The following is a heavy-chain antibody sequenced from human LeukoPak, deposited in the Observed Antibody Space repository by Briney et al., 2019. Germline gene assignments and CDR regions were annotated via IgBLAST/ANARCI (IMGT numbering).Heavy chain of an antibody. CDR2: IYSGGST. V-gene: IGHV3-66*01. D-gene: IGHD4-17*01. CDR3: ASRGVMTTVTKRRFDY. Sequence: GGSLRLSCAASGLTFSSYAMSWVRQAPGKGLEWVSVIYSGGSTYYADSVKGRFTISRDNSKNTLYLQMNSLRAEDTAVYYCASRGVMTTVTKRRFDYWGQGTLVTVSS. CDR1: GLTFSSYA. J-gene: IGHJ4*02.